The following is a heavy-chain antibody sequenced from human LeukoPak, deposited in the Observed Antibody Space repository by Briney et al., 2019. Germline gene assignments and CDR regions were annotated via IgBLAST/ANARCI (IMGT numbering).Heavy chain of an antibody. D-gene: IGHD6-13*01. V-gene: IGHV4-39*07. CDR3: ARALRAAAAYIDY. CDR2: IYYSGST. J-gene: IGHJ4*02. CDR1: GGSISSSSYY. Sequence: SETLSLTCTVSGGSISSSSYYWGWIRQPPGKGLEWIGSIYYSGSTYYNPSLKSRVTISVDTSKNQFSLKLSSVTAADTAVYYCARALRAAAAYIDYWGQGTLVTVSS.